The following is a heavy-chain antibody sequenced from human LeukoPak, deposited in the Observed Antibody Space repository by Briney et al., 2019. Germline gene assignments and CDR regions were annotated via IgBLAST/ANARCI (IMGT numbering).Heavy chain of an antibody. CDR3: ARGKRESGCDIYHFDY. D-gene: IGHD5-12*01. Sequence: VASVKVSCKASGGTFISYAISWVRQAPGQGLEWMGRIIPIFGSASYARKFQDRVTIITDESTSTVYMELSSLRSEDTAVYYCARGKRESGCDIYHFDYWGQGTLVTVSS. V-gene: IGHV1-69*05. CDR2: IIPIFGSA. CDR1: GGTFISYA. J-gene: IGHJ4*02.